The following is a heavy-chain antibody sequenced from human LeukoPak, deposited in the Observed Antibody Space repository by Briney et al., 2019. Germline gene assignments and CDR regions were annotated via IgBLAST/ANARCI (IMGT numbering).Heavy chain of an antibody. V-gene: IGHV4-39*07. D-gene: IGHD3-16*02. CDR2: IYYSGST. CDR1: GGSISSSSYY. CDR3: ARNPAITFGGVIVIGEYYFDY. Sequence: ASETLSLTCTVSGGSISSSSYYWGWIRQPPGKGLEWIGSIYYSGSTYYNPSLKSRVTISVDTSKNQFSLKLSSVTAADTAVYYCARNPAITFGGVIVIGEYYFDYWGQGTLVTVSS. J-gene: IGHJ4*02.